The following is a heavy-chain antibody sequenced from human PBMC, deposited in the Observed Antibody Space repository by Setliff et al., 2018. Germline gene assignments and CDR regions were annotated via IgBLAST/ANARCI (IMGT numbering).Heavy chain of an antibody. Sequence: ASVKVSCKASGYTFSDYGITWVRQAPGQGLEWMGWISIYTGNAYYAHKLQGRVTMTTDTSTDTAYLELRSLRSDDTAVYYCSRLVRYCATTSCQRLSGGEYWGQGTLVTVSS. J-gene: IGHJ4*02. CDR3: SRLVRYCATTSCQRLSGGEY. V-gene: IGHV1-18*01. D-gene: IGHD2-2*01. CDR2: ISIYTGNA. CDR1: GYTFSDYG.